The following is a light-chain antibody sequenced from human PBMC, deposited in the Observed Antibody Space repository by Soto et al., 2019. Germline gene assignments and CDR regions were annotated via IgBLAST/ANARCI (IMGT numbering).Light chain of an antibody. CDR1: SSNIGSNT. J-gene: IGLJ2*01. Sequence: QPVLTQPPSASGTPGQRVTISCSGSSSNIGSNTVTWYQQLPGTAPKLLIYSNNQRPSGVPDRFSGSKSGTSASLAISGLQSEDEADYYCAAWDDSLNGHVVFGGGTKLTV. CDR2: SNN. CDR3: AAWDDSLNGHVV. V-gene: IGLV1-44*01.